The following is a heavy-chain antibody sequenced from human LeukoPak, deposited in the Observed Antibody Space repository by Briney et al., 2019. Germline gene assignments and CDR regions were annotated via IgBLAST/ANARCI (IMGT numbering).Heavy chain of an antibody. Sequence: ASVKVSCKVSGYTLTELSMHWVRQAPGKGLEWMGGFDPEDGETIYAQKFQGRVTMTEDTSTDTAYMELSSLRSEDTAVHYCATASDCSSTSCYADFDYWGQGTLATVSS. V-gene: IGHV1-24*01. CDR1: GYTLTELS. CDR2: FDPEDGET. CDR3: ATASDCSSTSCYADFDY. J-gene: IGHJ4*02. D-gene: IGHD2-2*01.